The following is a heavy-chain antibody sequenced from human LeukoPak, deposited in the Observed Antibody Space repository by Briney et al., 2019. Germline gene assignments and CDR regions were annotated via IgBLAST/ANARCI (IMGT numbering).Heavy chain of an antibody. V-gene: IGHV1-69*05. Sequence: ASVKVSCKASGGTFSSYAISWVRQAPGQGLEWMGGIIPIFGTANYAQKFQGRVTITTDESTSTAYMELSSLRSEDTAVYYCARDPVEGSLVRRSSWVHPWGPGNLVNVS. D-gene: IGHD6-6*01. CDR3: ARDPVEGSLVRRSSWVHP. CDR2: IIPIFGTA. CDR1: GGTFSSYA. J-gene: IGHJ5*02.